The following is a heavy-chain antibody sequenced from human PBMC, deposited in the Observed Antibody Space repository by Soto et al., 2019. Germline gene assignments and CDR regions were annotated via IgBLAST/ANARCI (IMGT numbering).Heavy chain of an antibody. J-gene: IGHJ4*02. Sequence: DVHLVQSGTEVKKPGESLKISCQSSGYNFPTYWIAWLRQMPGKGLEWVGVIYPGDSTATYSPSFQGQVTISVDKSINTAYLQWSGLKASDTAMYFCARRTTPMAFDLWGQGTLVTVSS. CDR3: ARRTTPMAFDL. V-gene: IGHV5-51*01. CDR1: GYNFPTYW. CDR2: IYPGDSTA. D-gene: IGHD5-18*01.